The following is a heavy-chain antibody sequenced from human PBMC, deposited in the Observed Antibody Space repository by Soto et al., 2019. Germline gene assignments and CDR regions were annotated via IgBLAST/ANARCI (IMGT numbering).Heavy chain of an antibody. D-gene: IGHD3-3*01. V-gene: IGHV3-74*01. CDR1: GFTFSSPW. CDR3: ARDLEEWARRTVI. Sequence: EVQLVESGGGLVQPGGSLRLSCVASGFTFSSPWMHWVRQSPGKGLVWVARINSDGSGTNYADFVKGQFTISRDNAKNKLYLQMHSLRAEGTAVYYCARDLEEWARRTVIWGQGTLFSVSS. CDR2: INSDGSGT. J-gene: IGHJ3*02.